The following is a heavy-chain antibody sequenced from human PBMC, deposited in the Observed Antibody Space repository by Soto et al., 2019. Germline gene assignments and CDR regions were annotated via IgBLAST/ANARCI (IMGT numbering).Heavy chain of an antibody. CDR3: AREPVGPDYAMDV. D-gene: IGHD1-26*01. CDR1: GFDFSSYG. V-gene: IGHV3-33*01. Sequence: QMQLVESGGGVVQPGTSLRLSRAASGFDFSSYGMHWVRQTPGKGLEWVAVLGFDGGGRYYADSVKGRFTISRDNSKKMLYLQMDSLRAEDTALYYCAREPVGPDYAMDVWGQGTTVTVSS. CDR2: LGFDGGGR. J-gene: IGHJ6*02.